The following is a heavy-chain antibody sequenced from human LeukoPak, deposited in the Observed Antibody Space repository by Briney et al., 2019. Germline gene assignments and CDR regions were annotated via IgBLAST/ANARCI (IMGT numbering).Heavy chain of an antibody. V-gene: IGHV3-53*01. D-gene: IGHD3-16*01. CDR1: GFTVSSSY. CDR3: ASSLPRGLDPYYFDY. Sequence: GGSLRLSCAASGFTVSSSYMSWVRQAPGKGLEWVSVIYSGGSTYYADSVKGRFTISRDNSKNTLYLQMNSLRAEDTAVYYCASSLPRGLDPYYFDYWGQGTLVTVSS. J-gene: IGHJ4*02. CDR2: IYSGGST.